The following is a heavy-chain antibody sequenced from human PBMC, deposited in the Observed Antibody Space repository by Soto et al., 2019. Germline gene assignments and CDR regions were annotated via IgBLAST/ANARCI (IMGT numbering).Heavy chain of an antibody. Sequence: QVQLVESGGGVVQPGRSLRLSCAASGFTFSSYAMHWVRQAPGKGLEWVAVISYDGSNKYYADSVKGRFTISRDNSKNPLILQRSSLRAETAVVYYWTGENSSSAPHFDFWAKGTRVTFS. CDR3: TGENSSSAPHFDF. CDR2: ISYDGSNK. D-gene: IGHD6-6*01. CDR1: GFTFSSYA. V-gene: IGHV3-30-3*01. J-gene: IGHJ4*02.